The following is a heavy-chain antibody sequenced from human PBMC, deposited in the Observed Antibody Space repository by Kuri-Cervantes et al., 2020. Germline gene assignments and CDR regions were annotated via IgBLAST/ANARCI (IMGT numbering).Heavy chain of an antibody. CDR2: ISYDGRNT. D-gene: IGHD6-19*01. V-gene: IGHV3-30-3*02. J-gene: IGHJ6*03. CDR3: AKTGYSSGWSPLRDPYFYYMDV. Sequence: GESLKISCAASGFPFSSDAMHWVRQAPGKGLEWVAAISYDGRNTHHADSVKGRFTISRDNSKNTLYLRMNSLRAEDTALYYCAKTGYSSGWSPLRDPYFYYMDVWGRGTTVTVSS. CDR1: GFPFSSDA.